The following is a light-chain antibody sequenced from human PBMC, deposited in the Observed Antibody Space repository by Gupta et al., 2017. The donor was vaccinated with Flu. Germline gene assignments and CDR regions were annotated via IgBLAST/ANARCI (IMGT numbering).Light chain of an antibody. CDR3: SSYTSSSTSV. J-gene: IGLJ3*02. V-gene: IGLV2-14*01. CDR2: EVS. Sequence: QSALTQPASVSGSPGQSITISCTGTSSDVSGYNYVSWYQQHPGKAPKLMIYEVSNRPSGVSNRFSGSKSGNTASLTISGPQAEDEADYYCSSYTSSSTSVFGGGTKLTVL. CDR1: SSDVSGYNY.